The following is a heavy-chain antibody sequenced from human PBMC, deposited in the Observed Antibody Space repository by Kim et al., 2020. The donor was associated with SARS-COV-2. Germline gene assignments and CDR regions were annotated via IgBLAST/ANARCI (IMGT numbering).Heavy chain of an antibody. Sequence: SETLSLTCTVSGGSISSYYWSWIRQPPGKGLEWIGYIYYSGSTNYNPSLKSRVTISVDTSKNQFSLKLSSVTAADTAVYYCASTLGGWFDPWGQGTLVTVSS. V-gene: IGHV4-59*01. CDR3: ASTLGGWFDP. D-gene: IGHD2-15*01. CDR1: GGSISSYY. CDR2: IYYSGST. J-gene: IGHJ5*02.